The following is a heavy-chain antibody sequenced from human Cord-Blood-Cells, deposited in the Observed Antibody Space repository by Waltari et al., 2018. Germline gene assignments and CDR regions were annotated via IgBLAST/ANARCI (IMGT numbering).Heavy chain of an antibody. V-gene: IGHV4-30-4*08. Sequence: QEQLQESGPGLVKPSQTLSLTCPVSGGSISSGDYYRSWIRQPPGKGLEWIGYSYYSGSTYYNPSLKSRVTISVDTSKNQFSLKLSSVTAADTAVYYCAREPVGKLAGYDYWGQGTLVTVSS. CDR2: SYYSGST. CDR3: AREPVGKLAGYDY. CDR1: GGSISSGDYY. D-gene: IGHD1-1*01. J-gene: IGHJ4*02.